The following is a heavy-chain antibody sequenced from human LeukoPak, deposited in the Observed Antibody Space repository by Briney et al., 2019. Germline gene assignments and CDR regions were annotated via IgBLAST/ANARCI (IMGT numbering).Heavy chain of an antibody. CDR3: AREGPRGGGNWAHDAFDM. CDR1: GGSISSYY. D-gene: IGHD1-1*01. J-gene: IGHJ3*02. V-gene: IGHV4-59*01. Sequence: SETLSLTCTVSGGSISSYYWSWIRQPPGKGLEWIGYIYYTGSTYYNPSLKSRVTISVDTSKNQLSLELSSVTAADTAVYYCAREGPRGGGNWAHDAFDMWGQGTMVTVSS. CDR2: IYYTGST.